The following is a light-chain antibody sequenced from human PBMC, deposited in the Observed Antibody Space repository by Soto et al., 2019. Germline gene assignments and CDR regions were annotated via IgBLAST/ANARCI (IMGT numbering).Light chain of an antibody. Sequence: DIVMTQSPDSLAVSLGERATINCKSSQSVLYSSNNKNYLAWYQQKPGQPPKLLIYWASTRESGVPDRFSGSGSGTDFTLTISSLQAEDVAVYYCQQYNTLYTFGQGTKLE. V-gene: IGKV4-1*01. CDR1: QSVLYSSNNKNY. CDR2: WAS. J-gene: IGKJ2*01. CDR3: QQYNTLYT.